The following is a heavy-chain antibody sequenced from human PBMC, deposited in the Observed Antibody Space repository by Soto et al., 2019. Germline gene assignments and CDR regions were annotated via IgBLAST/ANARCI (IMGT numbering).Heavy chain of an antibody. CDR3: AKYSGSYAVYNGLSR. Sequence: EVQLLESGGGLVQPGGSLRLSCAASGFPFSTSAMNWVRQAPGKGLEWVSIISGSSDAAYYAESVKGRFASSRDNSNNTLYLQMNSLRAEDTAVYYCAKYSGSYAVYNGLSRWGQGTTVTVS. D-gene: IGHD1-26*01. J-gene: IGHJ6*02. CDR1: GFPFSTSA. CDR2: ISGSSDAA. V-gene: IGHV3-23*01.